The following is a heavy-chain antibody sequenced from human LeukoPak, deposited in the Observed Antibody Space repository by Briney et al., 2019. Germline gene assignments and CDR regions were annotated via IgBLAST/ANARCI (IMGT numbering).Heavy chain of an antibody. CDR3: ARSFSGSCGFFDY. Sequence: SETLSLTCTVSGVSITSGIYYWSWIRQPAGKGLEWIGRIYTSGSTNYNPSLKSRVTMSVDTSKNQFSLKLSSVTAADTAVYYCARSFSGSCGFFDYWGQGTLVTVSS. V-gene: IGHV4-61*02. J-gene: IGHJ4*02. D-gene: IGHD1-26*01. CDR1: GVSITSGIYY. CDR2: IYTSGST.